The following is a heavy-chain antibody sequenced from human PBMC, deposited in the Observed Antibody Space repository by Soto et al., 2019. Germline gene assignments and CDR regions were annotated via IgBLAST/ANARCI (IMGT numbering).Heavy chain of an antibody. CDR3: AREARIAAAGTKNYYYYGMDV. Sequence: GGSLSLSCAASGFTFSSYAMHWVRQAPGKGLEWVAVISYDGSNKYYADSVKGRFTISRDNSKNTLYLQMNSLRAEDTAVYYCAREARIAAAGTKNYYYYGMDVWGQGTTVTVSS. V-gene: IGHV3-30-3*01. D-gene: IGHD6-13*01. CDR2: ISYDGSNK. CDR1: GFTFSSYA. J-gene: IGHJ6*02.